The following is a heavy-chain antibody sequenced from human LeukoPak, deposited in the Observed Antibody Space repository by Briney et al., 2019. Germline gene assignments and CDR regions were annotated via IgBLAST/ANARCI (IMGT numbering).Heavy chain of an antibody. D-gene: IGHD3-22*01. CDR3: ARDLGVGDYYDSSGYYYLDY. CDR1: GYTFTGYY. J-gene: IGHJ4*02. V-gene: IGHV1-2*02. CDR2: INPNSGGT. Sequence: GASVKVSCKASGYTFTGYYMHWVRQAPGQGLEWMGWINPNSGGTNYARKFQGRVTMTRDTSISTAYMELSRLRSDDTAVYYCARDLGVGDYYDSSGYYYLDYWGQGTLVTVSS.